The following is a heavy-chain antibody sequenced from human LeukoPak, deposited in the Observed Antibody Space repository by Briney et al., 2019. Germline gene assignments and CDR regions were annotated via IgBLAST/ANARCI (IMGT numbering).Heavy chain of an antibody. CDR3: ARVGSSSWSHYYYYGMDV. CDR2: IYYSGST. Sequence: PSETLSLTCTVSGGSISSYYWSWIPQPPGKGLEWIGYIYYSGSTNYNPSLKSRVTISVDTSKNQFSLKLSSVTAADTAVYYCARVGSSSWSHYYYYGMDVWGQGTTVTVSS. D-gene: IGHD6-6*01. J-gene: IGHJ6*02. V-gene: IGHV4-59*01. CDR1: GGSISSYY.